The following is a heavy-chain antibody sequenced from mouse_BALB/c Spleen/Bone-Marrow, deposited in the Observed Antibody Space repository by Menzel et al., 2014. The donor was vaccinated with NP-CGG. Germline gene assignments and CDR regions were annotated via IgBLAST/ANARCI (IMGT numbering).Heavy chain of an antibody. D-gene: IGHD2-3*01. CDR3: ARGGLLRAMDY. J-gene: IGHJ4*01. Sequence: EVMLVESGPELVKPGASVKISCKASGHSFTGYFMNWVMQSHGKSLEWIGRINPYNGDTFYNQKFKGKATLTVDKSSSTAHMELRSLASEDSAVYYCARGGLLRAMDYWGQGTSVTVSS. V-gene: IGHV1-20*02. CDR1: GHSFTGYF. CDR2: INPYNGDT.